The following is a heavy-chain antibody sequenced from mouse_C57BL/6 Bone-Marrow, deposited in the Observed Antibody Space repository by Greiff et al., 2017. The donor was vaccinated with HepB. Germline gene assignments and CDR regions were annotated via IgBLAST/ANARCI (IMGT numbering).Heavy chain of an antibody. V-gene: IGHV1-15*01. CDR3: TRSDTTVVRYYFDY. D-gene: IGHD1-1*01. J-gene: IGHJ2*01. CDR2: IDPETGGT. CDR1: GYTFTDYE. Sequence: VQLQQSGAELVRPGASVTLSCKASGYTFTDYEMHWVKQTPVHGLEWIGAIDPETGGTAYNQKFKGKAILTADKSSSTAYMELRSLTSEDSAVYSCTRSDTTVVRYYFDYWGQGTTLTVSS.